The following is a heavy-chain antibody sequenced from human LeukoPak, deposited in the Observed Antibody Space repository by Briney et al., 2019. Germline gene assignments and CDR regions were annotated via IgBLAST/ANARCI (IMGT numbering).Heavy chain of an antibody. D-gene: IGHD4-23*01. CDR1: GFTFSTYV. J-gene: IGHJ4*02. CDR2: ISGSGGST. CDR3: AKDLGSVVTPPSLDY. V-gene: IGHV3-23*01. Sequence: GGSLRLSCAASGFTFSTYVMSWVRQAPGKGLEWVSGISGSGGSTYYADSVKGRFTTSRDNSKNTLYLQMNSLRAEDTAVYYCAKDLGSVVTPPSLDYWGQGTLITVSS.